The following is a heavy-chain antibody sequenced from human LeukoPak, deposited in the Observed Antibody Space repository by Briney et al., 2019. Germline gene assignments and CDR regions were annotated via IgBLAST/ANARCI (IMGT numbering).Heavy chain of an antibody. Sequence: GGSLRLSCAASGFTFSSYSMNWVRQAPGKGLEWVSSITGSSSYIHYADSVKGRFTISRDNAKNSLYLQMNSLRAEDTAVYYCARDYGGYWGQGTLVTVSS. J-gene: IGHJ4*02. CDR1: GFTFSSYS. V-gene: IGHV3-21*01. CDR2: ITGSSSYI. D-gene: IGHD4-23*01. CDR3: ARDYGGY.